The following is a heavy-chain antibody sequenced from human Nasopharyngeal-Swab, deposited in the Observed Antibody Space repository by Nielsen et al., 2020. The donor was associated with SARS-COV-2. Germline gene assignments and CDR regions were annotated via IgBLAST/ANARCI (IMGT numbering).Heavy chain of an antibody. CDR3: ARHRGIYYYYYGMDV. CDR1: GGSISSSSYY. Sequence: SGTLSPTCTVSGGSISSSSYYWGWIRQPPGKGLEWIGSIYYSGSTYYNPSLKRRVTISVATSKNQFSLKLSSVTAADTAVYYCARHRGIYYYYYGMDVWGQGTTVTVSS. D-gene: IGHD3-10*01. V-gene: IGHV4-39*01. CDR2: IYYSGST. J-gene: IGHJ6*02.